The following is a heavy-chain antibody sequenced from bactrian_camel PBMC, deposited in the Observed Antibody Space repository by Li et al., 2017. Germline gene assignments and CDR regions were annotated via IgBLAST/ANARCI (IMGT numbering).Heavy chain of an antibody. CDR1: GVDRVDFLHC. V-gene: IGHV3S53*01. J-gene: IGHJ6*01. CDR2: IDNDGRT. CDR3: AADFGHVSPVPSVVTMCQGADLAY. Sequence: VQLVESGGGSVQPGGSLTLSCAVSGVDRVDFLHCMGWFRRAPGKEREGVAVIDNDGRTTYADSVKGRFTIFKNNAKNIMYLQMSNLNSEDTGMYYCAADFGHVSPVPSVVTMCQGADLAYWGQGTQVTVS. D-gene: IGHD2*01.